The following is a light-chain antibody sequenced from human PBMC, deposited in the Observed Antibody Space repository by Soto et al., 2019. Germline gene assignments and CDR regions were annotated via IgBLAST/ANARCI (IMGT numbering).Light chain of an antibody. CDR1: QNIYSN. J-gene: IGKJ2*01. Sequence: DTVMTQSPATLSVSPGERATLSCRASQNIYSNLAWYQQKAGQAPRLLIYRASTRATGVPDRFSGSGSGTEFTLTISSLQSEDSAGYFCQQFSDWPPYTFGQGTKLEIK. V-gene: IGKV3-15*01. CDR3: QQFSDWPPYT. CDR2: RAS.